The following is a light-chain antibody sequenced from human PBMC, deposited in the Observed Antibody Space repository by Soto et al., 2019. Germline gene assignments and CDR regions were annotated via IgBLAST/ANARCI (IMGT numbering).Light chain of an antibody. Sequence: EIVLTQSPGTLSLSPVERATLSCRASQTVNSSYLAWYQRKPGQAPRLLIYHASSRATGIPDRFSGSGSWADFTLTISRLEPEDFAVYYCQQYGTSPTFGQGTRLEIK. J-gene: IGKJ5*01. CDR2: HAS. CDR1: QTVNSSY. V-gene: IGKV3-20*01. CDR3: QQYGTSPT.